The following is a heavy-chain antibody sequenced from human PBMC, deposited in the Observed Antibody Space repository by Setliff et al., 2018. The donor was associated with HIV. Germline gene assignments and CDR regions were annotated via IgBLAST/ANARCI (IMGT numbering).Heavy chain of an antibody. Sequence: SETLSLTCTVSGGSISTYYWSWIRQPPGKGLEWIGYIYTSGSTNYNPSLKTRVTISIDTSKKQVSLKLSSVTAADTAVYYCARHANYDFWSGYWGYYFDYWGQGTRGTSPQ. V-gene: IGHV4-4*09. CDR2: IYTSGST. CDR1: GGSISTYY. J-gene: IGHJ4*02. D-gene: IGHD3-3*01. CDR3: ARHANYDFWSGYWGYYFDY.